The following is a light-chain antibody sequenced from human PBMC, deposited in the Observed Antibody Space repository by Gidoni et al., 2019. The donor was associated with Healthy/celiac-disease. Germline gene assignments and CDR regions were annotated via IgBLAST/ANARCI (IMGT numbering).Light chain of an antibody. Sequence: IVLTQSPATLSLSPGERATLSCRASQSVSSYLAWYQQKPGQAPRLLIYDASNRATGIPARCSGSGSGTDFTLTISSLEPEDFAVYYCQQRSNFITFGQGTRLEIK. V-gene: IGKV3-11*01. CDR1: QSVSSY. CDR3: QQRSNFIT. CDR2: DAS. J-gene: IGKJ5*01.